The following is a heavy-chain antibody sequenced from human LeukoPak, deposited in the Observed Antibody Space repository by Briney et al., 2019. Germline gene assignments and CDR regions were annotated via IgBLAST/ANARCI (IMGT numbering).Heavy chain of an antibody. Sequence: SETLSLTCTVSGYSISSGYYWGWIRQPPGKGLEWIGSIYHSGSTYYSPSLKSRVTISVDTSKNQFSLKLSSVTAADTAVYYCAKYSGSSPHYYGMDVWGQGTTVTVSS. CDR3: AKYSGSSPHYYGMDV. J-gene: IGHJ6*02. V-gene: IGHV4-38-2*02. CDR1: GYSISSGYY. D-gene: IGHD1-26*01. CDR2: IYHSGST.